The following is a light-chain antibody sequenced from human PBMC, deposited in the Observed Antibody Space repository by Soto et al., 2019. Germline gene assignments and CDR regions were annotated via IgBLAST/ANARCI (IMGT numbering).Light chain of an antibody. CDR2: RDT. Sequence: VLTQPPSASGTPGQSVTISCSGSSSNIANYYVYWYQQFPGTAPKLLIYRDTQRPSGVPDRFSGSKSGTSAFLAISGLRSDDEADYYCAAWDDSLSGYVFGTGTKVPS. V-gene: IGLV1-47*01. J-gene: IGLJ1*01. CDR3: AAWDDSLSGYV. CDR1: SSNIANYY.